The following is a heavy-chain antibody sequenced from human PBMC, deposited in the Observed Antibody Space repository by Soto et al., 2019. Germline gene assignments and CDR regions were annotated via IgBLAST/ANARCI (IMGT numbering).Heavy chain of an antibody. J-gene: IGHJ4*02. V-gene: IGHV1-18*01. Sequence: QVQLVQSGAEVKKPGASVKVSCKASGYTFTTYGVTWVRQAPGQGLEWMGWISAYDGNTDYAQKIQGRVTMTTDTSTSTAYMELRSLRSDDTAVYYCARGRGAWPPLDYWGQGTLVTGSS. CDR3: ARGRGAWPPLDY. CDR1: GYTFTTYG. CDR2: ISAYDGNT. D-gene: IGHD3-10*01.